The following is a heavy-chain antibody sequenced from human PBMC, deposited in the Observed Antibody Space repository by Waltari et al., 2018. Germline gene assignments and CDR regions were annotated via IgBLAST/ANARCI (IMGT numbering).Heavy chain of an antibody. J-gene: IGHJ4*02. Sequence: QVQLKQWGAGLLKPSETLSLTCAVYGGSFSGYYWSWIRQPPGKGLEWIGEINHSGSTNYNPSLKSRVTISVDTSKNQFSLKLSSVTAADTAVYYCATRFSSHSSGGVWGQGTLVTVSS. CDR3: ATRFSSHSSGGV. D-gene: IGHD6-19*01. CDR1: GGSFSGYY. V-gene: IGHV4-34*01. CDR2: INHSGST.